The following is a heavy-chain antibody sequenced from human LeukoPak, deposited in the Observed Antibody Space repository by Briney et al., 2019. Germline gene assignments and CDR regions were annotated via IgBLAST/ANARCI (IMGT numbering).Heavy chain of an antibody. CDR2: IIPIFGTA. D-gene: IGHD4-11*01. Sequence: GASVKVSCKASGGTSSSYAISWVRQAPGQGLEWMGGIIPIFGTANYAQKFQGRVTITADKSTSTAYMELSSLRSEDTAVYYCARDTTGGPDYWGQGTLVTVSS. J-gene: IGHJ4*02. V-gene: IGHV1-69*06. CDR3: ARDTTGGPDY. CDR1: GGTSSSYA.